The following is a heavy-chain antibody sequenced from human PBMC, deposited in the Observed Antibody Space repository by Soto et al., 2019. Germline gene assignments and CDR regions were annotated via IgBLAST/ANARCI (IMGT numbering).Heavy chain of an antibody. CDR1: GFSFSTYA. CDR3: AKGAISSPYSCCDY. V-gene: IGHV3-23*01. Sequence: PGGSLRLSCAASGFSFSTYAMSWVRQGPGKGLEWVSVISGSDDRTFYADSVKGRFTISRDNPKNTLYLQMNSLRAEDTAIYYCAKGAISSPYSCCDYWDQGTLGTVSS. CDR2: ISGSDDRT. D-gene: IGHD2-15*01. J-gene: IGHJ4*02.